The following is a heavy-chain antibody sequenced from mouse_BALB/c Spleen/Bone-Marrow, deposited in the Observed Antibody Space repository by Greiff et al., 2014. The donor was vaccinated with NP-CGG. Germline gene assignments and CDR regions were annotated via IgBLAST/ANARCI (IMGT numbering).Heavy chain of an antibody. CDR3: ARSYYAMDY. J-gene: IGHJ4*01. V-gene: IGHV3-2*02. CDR1: GYSITSDFA. Sequence: DVQLVESGPGLVKPSQSLSLTCTVTGYSITSDFAWNWIRQFPGNKLEWMGYISYYGITSHNPSLKSRISITRDTSKNQFFLQLNSVTSEDTATYYCARSYYAMDYWGQGISVTVSS. CDR2: ISYYGIT.